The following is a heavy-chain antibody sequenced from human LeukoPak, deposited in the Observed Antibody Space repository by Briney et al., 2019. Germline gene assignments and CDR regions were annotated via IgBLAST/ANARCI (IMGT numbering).Heavy chain of an antibody. D-gene: IGHD3-3*01. V-gene: IGHV1-8*01. CDR2: MNPNSGNT. CDR1: GYTFTSYD. CDR3: ARVCYDFWSGYFGRGGENYYYYYGMDV. J-gene: IGHJ6*02. Sequence: ASVKVSCKASGYTFTSYDINWVRQATGQGLGWMGWMNPNSGNTGYAQKFQGRVTMTRNTSISTAYMELSSLRSEDTAVYYCARVCYDFWSGYFGRGGENYYYYYGMDVWGQGTTVTVSS.